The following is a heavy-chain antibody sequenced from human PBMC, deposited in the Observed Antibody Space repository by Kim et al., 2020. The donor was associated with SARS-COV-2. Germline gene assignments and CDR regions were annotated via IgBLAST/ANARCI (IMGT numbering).Heavy chain of an antibody. Sequence: ASVKVSCKASGYTFTSYGISWVRQAPGQGLEWMGWISAYNGNTNYAQKLQGRVTMTTDTSTSTAYMELRSLRSDDTAVYYCARVSGNPGIQLWLKKVGTFDYWGQGTLVTVSS. CDR1: GYTFTSYG. CDR3: ARVSGNPGIQLWLKKVGTFDY. D-gene: IGHD5-18*01. V-gene: IGHV1-18*01. CDR2: ISAYNGNT. J-gene: IGHJ4*02.